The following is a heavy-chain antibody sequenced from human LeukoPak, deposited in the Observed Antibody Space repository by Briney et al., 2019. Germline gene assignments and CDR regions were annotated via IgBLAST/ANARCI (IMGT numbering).Heavy chain of an antibody. D-gene: IGHD3-22*01. CDR2: INPNSGGT. J-gene: IGHJ4*02. Sequence: ASVKVSCKASGYTFTGYYMHWVRQAPGQGLEWMGWINPNSGGTNYAQKFQGWVTMTRDTSISTAYMELSRLRSDDTAVYYCARDESSRVTSYYYDSSGYHRYWGQGALVTVSS. V-gene: IGHV1-2*04. CDR1: GYTFTGYY. CDR3: ARDESSRVTSYYYDSSGYHRY.